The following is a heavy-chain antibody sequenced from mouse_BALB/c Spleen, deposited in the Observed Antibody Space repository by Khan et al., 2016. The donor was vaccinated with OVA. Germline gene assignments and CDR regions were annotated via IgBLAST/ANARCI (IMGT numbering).Heavy chain of an antibody. CDR2: ISYSGNT. V-gene: IGHV3-2*02. CDR1: GYSITTDYA. CDR3: ARIYGGDFDY. D-gene: IGHD1-1*01. J-gene: IGHJ2*01. Sequence: EVQLQVSGPGLVKPSQSLSLTCTVTGYSITTDYAWNWIRQFPGSKLEWMGHISYSGNTKYNPSLKSRISITRDISKNQFFLQLKSVTTEDTARYYCARIYGGDFDYWGQGTTLTVSS.